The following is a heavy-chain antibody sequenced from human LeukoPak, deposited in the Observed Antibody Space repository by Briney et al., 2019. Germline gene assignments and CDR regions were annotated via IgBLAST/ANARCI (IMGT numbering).Heavy chain of an antibody. J-gene: IGHJ6*04. D-gene: IGHD2-2*01. CDR2: IIPIFGTA. CDR1: GYTFTSYG. V-gene: IGHV1-69*13. CDR3: ARDLMVPAAMGEYYYGMDV. Sequence: SVKVSCKASGYTFTSYGISWVRQAPGQGLEWMGGIIPIFGTANYAQKFQGRVTITADESTSTAYMELSSLRSEDTAVYYCARDLMVPAAMGEYYYGMDVWGKGTTVTVSS.